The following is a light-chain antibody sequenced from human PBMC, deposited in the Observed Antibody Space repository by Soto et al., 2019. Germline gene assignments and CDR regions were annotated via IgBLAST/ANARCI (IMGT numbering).Light chain of an antibody. CDR2: GAS. CDR1: QSVSSSY. V-gene: IGKV3-20*01. J-gene: IGKJ2*01. Sequence: EIVLTQSPGTLSLSPGERATLSCRASQSVSSSYLAWYQQKPGQAPRLLIYGASSRATGIPDRFSGSGSGTAFTLTISRLAPEDFAVYYCLQYGSSPRNLGQWTKLEIK. CDR3: LQYGSSPRN.